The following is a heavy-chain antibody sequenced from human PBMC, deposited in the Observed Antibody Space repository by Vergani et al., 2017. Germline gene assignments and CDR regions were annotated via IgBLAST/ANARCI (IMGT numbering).Heavy chain of an antibody. CDR3: ASIARDPTRRNPPPDS. Sequence: QVQLQEWGAGLLKTSETLSLTCGVPGGSFSDYYWSWIRQAPGMGLEWIGEVNHGGSTNYNPSLRSRVSISVDTSKNQFSLQLTSVTAADSALYFCASIARDPTRRNPPPDSWGQGILVTVSS. CDR1: GGSFSDYY. J-gene: IGHJ4*02. V-gene: IGHV4-34*01. D-gene: IGHD3-16*02. CDR2: VNHGGST.